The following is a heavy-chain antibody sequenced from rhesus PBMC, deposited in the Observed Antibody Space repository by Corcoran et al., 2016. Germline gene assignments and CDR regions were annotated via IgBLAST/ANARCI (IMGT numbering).Heavy chain of an antibody. CDR3: ARVFYGSDLDV. D-gene: IGHD4-4*01. J-gene: IGHJ5-2*02. CDR2: IGGSSGST. CDR1: GGSLRGYY. Sequence: QVQLEESGPGLVKPSETLSLTCAVSGGSLRGYYWNWIPHPPGKGLEGIGFIGGSSGSTDYNPSLKSRVTISTDTSKNQLSLRLNSVSAADTAVYYCARVFYGSDLDVWGRGVLVTVSS. V-gene: IGHV4-165*01.